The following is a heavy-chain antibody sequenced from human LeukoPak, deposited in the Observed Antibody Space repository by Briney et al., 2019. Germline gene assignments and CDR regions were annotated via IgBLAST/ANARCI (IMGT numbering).Heavy chain of an antibody. V-gene: IGHV3-21*01. CDR2: ISSSSSYI. J-gene: IGHJ4*02. CDR1: GFTFSSYS. CDR3: ARDLGYSGYDGYFDY. Sequence: GGSLRLSCAASGFTFSSYSMNWVRQAPGEGLEWVSSISSSSSYIYYADSVKGRFTISRDNAKNSLYLQMNSLRAEDTAVYYCARDLGYSGYDGYFDYWGQGTLVTVSS. D-gene: IGHD5-12*01.